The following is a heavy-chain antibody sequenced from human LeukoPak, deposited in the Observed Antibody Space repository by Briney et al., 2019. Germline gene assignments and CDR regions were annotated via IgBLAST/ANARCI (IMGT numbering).Heavy chain of an antibody. D-gene: IGHD3-10*01. J-gene: IGHJ4*02. CDR3: ARDGWFGEEGYVDY. CDR1: GFTFDDCA. V-gene: IGHV3-20*04. CDR2: INWSGGST. Sequence: GGSLRLSCAASGFTFDDCAMSWVRQAPGKGLEWVSGINWSGGSTGYADSVKGRFTISRDNAKNSLYLQMNSLRAEDTALYYCARDGWFGEEGYVDYWGQGTLVTVSS.